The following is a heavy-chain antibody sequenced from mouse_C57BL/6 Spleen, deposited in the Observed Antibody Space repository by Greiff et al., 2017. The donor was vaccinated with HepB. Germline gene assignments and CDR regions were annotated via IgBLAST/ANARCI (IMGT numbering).Heavy chain of an antibody. J-gene: IGHJ4*01. CDR3: ASDYYAMDY. CDR1: GFSLTSYG. CDR2: IWSGGNT. V-gene: IGHV2-2*01. Sequence: QVQLQQSGPGLVQPSQSLSITCTVSGFSLTSYGVHWVRQSPGKGLEWLGVIWSGGNTDYNAAFISRLSISKDNSKSQVFFKMNSLQADDTAIYYCASDYYAMDYWGQGTSVTVSS.